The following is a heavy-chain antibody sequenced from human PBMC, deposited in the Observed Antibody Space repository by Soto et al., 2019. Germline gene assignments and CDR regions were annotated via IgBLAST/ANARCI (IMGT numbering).Heavy chain of an antibody. CDR3: AREATVVIPAPQPSYFDY. V-gene: IGHV1-18*01. CDR2: IIPYIGYT. CDR1: GYNFMKYG. D-gene: IGHD2-2*01. J-gene: IGHJ4*02. Sequence: ASVKVSCKGSGYNFMKYGINWVRQAPGQGLEWVGWIIPYIGYTHSAQKFHGRLTLTTDTAASTAYMELEVLRSADTALYFCAREATVVIPAPQPSYFDYWGQGTLVTVSS.